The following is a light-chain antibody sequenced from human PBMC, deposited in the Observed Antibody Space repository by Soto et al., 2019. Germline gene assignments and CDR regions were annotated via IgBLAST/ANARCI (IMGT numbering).Light chain of an antibody. Sequence: QSALTQPPSVSGAPGQRVTISCTGSSSNIGAGYGVHWYQQLPGTAPKLLIYGDNNRPSGVPDRFSGSKSATSASLAITGLQAEDEADYYFQSYDSTLSGSVFGGGTKLTVL. CDR3: QSYDSTLSGSV. CDR1: SSNIGAGYG. V-gene: IGLV1-40*01. CDR2: GDN. J-gene: IGLJ3*02.